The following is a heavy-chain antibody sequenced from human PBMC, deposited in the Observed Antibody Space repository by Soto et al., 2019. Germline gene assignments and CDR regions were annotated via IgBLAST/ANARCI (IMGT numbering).Heavy chain of an antibody. CDR2: IGGSGGST. D-gene: IGHD3-3*01. CDR3: ATVCEYDFGLIGLEY. CDR1: GFTFSSYA. J-gene: IGHJ4*02. Sequence: GGSLRLSCAASGFTFSSYAISWVRQAPGKGLEWVSVIGGSGGSTFYADSVQGRVPISRDNSKNTLYLQMNSLSAHHTPVYYSATVCEYDFGLIGLEYLGPGTPVTVPS. V-gene: IGHV3-23*01.